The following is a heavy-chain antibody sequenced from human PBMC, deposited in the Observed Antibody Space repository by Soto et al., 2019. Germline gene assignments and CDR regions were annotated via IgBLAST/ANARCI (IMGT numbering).Heavy chain of an antibody. J-gene: IGHJ3*02. Sequence: EVQLLESGGGLVQPGGSLRLSCAASGFTFSSYAMSWFRQAPGKGLEWVSAISGSGGSTYYADAVKGRFTISRDNSKNTLYLQMNSLRADDTAVYYCAKDDCSSTSCYLLSAFDIWGQGRMVTVSS. CDR1: GFTFSSYA. CDR3: AKDDCSSTSCYLLSAFDI. D-gene: IGHD2-2*01. V-gene: IGHV3-23*01. CDR2: ISGSGGST.